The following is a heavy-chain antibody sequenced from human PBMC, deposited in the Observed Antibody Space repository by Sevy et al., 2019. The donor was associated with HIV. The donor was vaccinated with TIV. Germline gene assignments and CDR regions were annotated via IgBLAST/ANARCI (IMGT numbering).Heavy chain of an antibody. CDR2: ISAYNGNT. Sequence: ASVKVSCTASGYTFTSYGITWVRQAPGQGLEWMGWISAYNGNTNYAQKLQGRVTMTTDTSTSTAYLELRSLRSDDTAVYYCARGGYSGYGGSAMDVWGQGTTVTVSS. J-gene: IGHJ6*02. D-gene: IGHD5-12*01. CDR1: GYTFTSYG. V-gene: IGHV1-18*04. CDR3: ARGGYSGYGGSAMDV.